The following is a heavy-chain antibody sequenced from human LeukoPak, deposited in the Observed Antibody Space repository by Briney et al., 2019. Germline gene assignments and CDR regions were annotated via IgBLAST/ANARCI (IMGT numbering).Heavy chain of an antibody. CDR3: AREGYDILTGFRLYYFDY. Sequence: GSSVKVSCKXSGGTFSSYAISWVRQAPGQGLEWMGGIIPIFGTANYAQKFQGRVTITMDKSTSTAYMELSSLRSEDTAVYYCAREGYDILTGFRLYYFDYWGQGTLVTVSS. CDR2: IIPIFGTA. CDR1: GGTFSSYA. D-gene: IGHD3-9*01. V-gene: IGHV1-69*05. J-gene: IGHJ4*02.